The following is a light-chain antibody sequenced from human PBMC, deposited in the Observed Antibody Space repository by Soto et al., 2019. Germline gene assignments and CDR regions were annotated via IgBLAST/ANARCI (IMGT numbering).Light chain of an antibody. CDR2: AAS. J-gene: IGKJ1*01. CDR1: QGIRND. CDR3: LQHNSDPRT. V-gene: IGKV1-17*01. Sequence: DIQMTQSPSSLSASVGYRVTITCRASQGIRNDLSWYQQKPGKAPKRLIYAASSLHSAVPSRFSVSGSGTEFTLTISSLQPEDFATYYCLQHNSDPRTFGQGTKVDI.